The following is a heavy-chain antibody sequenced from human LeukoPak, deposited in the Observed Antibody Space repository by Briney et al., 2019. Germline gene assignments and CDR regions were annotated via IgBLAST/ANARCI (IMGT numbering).Heavy chain of an antibody. CDR1: GFTFSSYS. CDR2: ISSSSSAI. V-gene: IGHV3-48*02. J-gene: IGHJ4*02. CDR3: VRDHYYSFDY. D-gene: IGHD2/OR15-2a*01. Sequence: GGSLRLSCAASGFTFSSYSKNWVRQAPGKGLEWISYISSSSSAIYYADSVKGRSTISRDNAKNSLYLQMNSLRDEDTAVYYCVRDHYYSFDYWGQGTLVTVSS.